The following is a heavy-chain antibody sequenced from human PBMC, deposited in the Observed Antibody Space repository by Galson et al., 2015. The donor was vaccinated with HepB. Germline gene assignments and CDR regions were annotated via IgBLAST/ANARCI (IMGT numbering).Heavy chain of an antibody. CDR2: IYSGGTK. CDR1: GFTVTTNY. CDR3: TTDLGHSSSF. Sequence: SLRLACAASGFTVTTNYMSWVRQAPRKGLEWVSVIYSGGTKHYADSVKSRFTISRDDSKNRLYLQMTSLIADDKAVYYCTTDLGHSSSFWGQGTLVTVSS. D-gene: IGHD6-13*01. V-gene: IGHV3-66*01. J-gene: IGHJ4*02.